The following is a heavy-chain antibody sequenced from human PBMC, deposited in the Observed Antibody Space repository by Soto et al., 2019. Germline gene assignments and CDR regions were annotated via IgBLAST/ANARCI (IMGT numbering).Heavy chain of an antibody. CDR1: GGAIISYY. CDR3: ARDLFGRYAYYGMDV. Sequence: PSETLSLTCTFSGGAIISYYWSWIRQPPGKGLEWIGYIYYSGSTNYNPSLKSRVTISVDTSKNQFSLKLSSVTAADTAVYYCARDLFGRYAYYGMDVWGQGTTVTVS. CDR2: IYYSGST. D-gene: IGHD6-19*01. J-gene: IGHJ6*02. V-gene: IGHV4-59*01.